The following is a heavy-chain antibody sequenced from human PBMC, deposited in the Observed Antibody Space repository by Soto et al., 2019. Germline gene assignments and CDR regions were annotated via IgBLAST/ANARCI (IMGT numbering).Heavy chain of an antibody. CDR3: AKDDRRGSLDAFDI. Sequence: GSLRLSCAASGFTFDDYAMHWVRQAPGKGLEWVSLISWDGGSTYCADSVKGRFTISRDNSKNSLYLQMNSLRAEDTALYYCAKDDRRGSLDAFDIWGQGTMVTVSS. CDR2: ISWDGGST. V-gene: IGHV3-43D*03. D-gene: IGHD3-10*01. J-gene: IGHJ3*02. CDR1: GFTFDDYA.